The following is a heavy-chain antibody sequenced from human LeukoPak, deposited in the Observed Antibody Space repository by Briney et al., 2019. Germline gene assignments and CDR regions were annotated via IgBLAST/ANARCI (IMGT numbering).Heavy chain of an antibody. Sequence: GGSLRLSCVASGFTFNTYAMSWVRQAPGKGLEWVSAISGSGGSTYYADSVKGRFTISRDNSKNTLYLQMSSLRADDTAIYYCAKDLAVMVRGVIPSFDYWGQGTLVTVSS. V-gene: IGHV3-23*01. J-gene: IGHJ4*02. CDR1: GFTFNTYA. D-gene: IGHD3-10*01. CDR2: ISGSGGST. CDR3: AKDLAVMVRGVIPSFDY.